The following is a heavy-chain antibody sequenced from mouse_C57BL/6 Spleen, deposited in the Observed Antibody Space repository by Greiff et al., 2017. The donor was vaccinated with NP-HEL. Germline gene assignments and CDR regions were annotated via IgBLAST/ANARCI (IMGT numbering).Heavy chain of an antibody. J-gene: IGHJ3*01. V-gene: IGHV5-4*01. CDR1: GFTFSSYA. Sequence: EVHLVESGGGLVKPGGSLKLSCAASGFTFSSYAMSWVRQTPEKRLEWVATISDGGSYTYYPDNVKGRFTISRDNAKNNLYLQMSHLKSEDTAMYYCARDRDYDWFAYWGQGTLVTVSA. D-gene: IGHD2-4*01. CDR3: ARDRDYDWFAY. CDR2: ISDGGSYT.